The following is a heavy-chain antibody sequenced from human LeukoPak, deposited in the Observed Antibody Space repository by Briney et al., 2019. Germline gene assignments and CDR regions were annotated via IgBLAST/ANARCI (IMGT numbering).Heavy chain of an antibody. CDR3: ARDREMVAATSYYYYYYGMDV. CDR2: ISSSSSYI. Sequence: LGGSLRLSCAASGFTFSSYSMNWVRQAPGKGLEWVSSISSSSSYIYYADSVKGRFTISRDNAKNSLYLQMNSLRAEGTAVYYCARDREMVAATSYYYYYYGMDVWGKGTTVTVSS. V-gene: IGHV3-21*01. CDR1: GFTFSSYS. D-gene: IGHD2-15*01. J-gene: IGHJ6*04.